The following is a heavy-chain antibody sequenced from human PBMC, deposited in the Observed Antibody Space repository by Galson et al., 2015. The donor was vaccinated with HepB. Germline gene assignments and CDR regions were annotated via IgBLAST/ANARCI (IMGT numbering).Heavy chain of an antibody. J-gene: IGHJ4*02. CDR3: ARVLRGCSGGGCYSVFDY. CDR2: IYYSGTT. D-gene: IGHD2-15*01. CDR1: GGFVSNANYY. V-gene: IGHV4-61*01. Sequence: LSLTCTVSGGFVSNANYYWSWIRQPPGKGLEWIAYIYYSGTTKYNTSLESRVTLSVDMPKNQFFLRLSSVTAADTAFYYCARVLRGCSGGGCYSVFDYWGQGTLVTVSS.